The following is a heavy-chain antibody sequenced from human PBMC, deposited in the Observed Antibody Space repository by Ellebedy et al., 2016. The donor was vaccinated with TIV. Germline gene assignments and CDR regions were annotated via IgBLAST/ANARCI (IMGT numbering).Heavy chain of an antibody. Sequence: MPGGSLRLSCTVSGGSISSSSYYWGWIRQPPGKGLEWIGSFYYSGSTYYNPSLKSRITISVDTSKNQFSLKLSSVTAADTAVYYCARRAGWSYYFDHWGQGTLVTVSS. D-gene: IGHD6-19*01. CDR2: FYYSGST. CDR1: GGSISSSSYY. J-gene: IGHJ4*02. V-gene: IGHV4-39*01. CDR3: ARRAGWSYYFDH.